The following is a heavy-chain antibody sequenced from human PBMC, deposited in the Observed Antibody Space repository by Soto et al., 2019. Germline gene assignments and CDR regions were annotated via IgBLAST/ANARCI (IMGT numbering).Heavy chain of an antibody. CDR3: ARSKPERGQLVFNAFDI. V-gene: IGHV3-64*02. CDR2: ISSNGGST. J-gene: IGHJ3*02. D-gene: IGHD6-6*01. CDR1: GFTFSSYA. Sequence: PGGSLRLSCAASGFTFSSYAMHWVRQAPGKGLEYVSAISSNGGSTYYADSVKGRFTISRDNSKNTLYLQMGSLRAEDMAVYYCARSKPERGQLVFNAFDIWGQGTMVTVSS.